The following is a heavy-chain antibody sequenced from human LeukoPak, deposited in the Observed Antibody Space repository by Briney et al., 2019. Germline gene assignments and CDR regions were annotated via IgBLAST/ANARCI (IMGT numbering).Heavy chain of an antibody. CDR3: AADQPPSGYYDSSLDI. CDR2: ISSSSSTI. V-gene: IGHV3-48*01. Sequence: PGGSLRLSCAASGFTFSSHSMNWVRQAPGKGLEWVSYISSSSSTIYYADSVKGRFTISRDNAKNSLYLQMNSLRAEDTAVYYCAADQPPSGYYDSSLDIWGQGTMVTVSS. CDR1: GFTFSSHS. D-gene: IGHD3-22*01. J-gene: IGHJ3*02.